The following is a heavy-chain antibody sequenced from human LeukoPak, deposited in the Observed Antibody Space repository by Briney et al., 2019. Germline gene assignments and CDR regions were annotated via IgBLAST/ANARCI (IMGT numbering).Heavy chain of an antibody. CDR1: GFTFSSYG. D-gene: IGHD6-6*01. CDR2: ISYDGSNK. CDR3: AKDSAYSSSSLAYSYHYMDV. J-gene: IGHJ6*03. V-gene: IGHV3-30*18. Sequence: PGGSLRLSCAASGFTFSSYGMHWVRQAPGKGLEWVAVISYDGSNKYYADSVKGRFTISRDNSKNTLYLQMNSLRAEDTAVYYCAKDSAYSSSSLAYSYHYMDVWGKGTTVTVSS.